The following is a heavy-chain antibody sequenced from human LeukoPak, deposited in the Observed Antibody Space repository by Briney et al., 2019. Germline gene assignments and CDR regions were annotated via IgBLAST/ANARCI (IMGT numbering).Heavy chain of an antibody. J-gene: IGHJ4*02. D-gene: IGHD1-26*01. V-gene: IGHV3-21*01. CDR2: ITSSGGFI. CDR1: GFTFSSNS. CDR3: ARDLIMGATNY. Sequence: GGSLRLSCAASGFTFSSNSMNGVRQAPGKGLEGVSSITSSGGFIYYADSVKGRFTISRDNAKNSLYLQMNSLRAEDTAVYYCARDLIMGATNYWGQGTLVTVSS.